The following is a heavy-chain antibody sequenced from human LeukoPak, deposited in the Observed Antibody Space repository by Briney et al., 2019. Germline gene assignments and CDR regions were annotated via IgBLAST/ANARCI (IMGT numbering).Heavy chain of an antibody. CDR3: ARYAGDDY. Sequence: GGSLRLSCAASGFTFSSYSMNWVRQAPGKGLEWVSSISSCSSYIYYADSVKGRFTISRDNAKNSLYLQMNSLRAEDTAVYYCARYAGDDYWGQGTLVTVSS. J-gene: IGHJ4*02. CDR2: ISSCSSYI. CDR1: GFTFSSYS. V-gene: IGHV3-21*01.